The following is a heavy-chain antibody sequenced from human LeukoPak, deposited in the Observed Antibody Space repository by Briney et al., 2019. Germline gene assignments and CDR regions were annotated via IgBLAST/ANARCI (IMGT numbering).Heavy chain of an antibody. CDR1: GYSFASYG. J-gene: IGHJ4*02. Sequence: GASVKVSCKASGYSFASYGISWVRQAPGQGLEWMGRIIPILGIANYAQKFQGRVTITADKSTSTAYMELSSLRSEDTAVYYCARDDYGSGSYQPLYYFDYWGQGTLVTVSS. D-gene: IGHD3-10*01. CDR3: ARDDYGSGSYQPLYYFDY. CDR2: IIPILGIA. V-gene: IGHV1-69*04.